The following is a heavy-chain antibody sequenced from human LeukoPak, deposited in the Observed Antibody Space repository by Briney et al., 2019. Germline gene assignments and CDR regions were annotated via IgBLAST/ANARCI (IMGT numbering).Heavy chain of an antibody. Sequence: PSETLSLTCAVYGGSFSGYHWTWIRQSPGRGLQWIGKINDSGDTHYNPSLESRVTISVDTSKNQFSLSLSSLTAADTALYYCARGPYGLNYYFDYWGQGALVTVSS. CDR2: INDSGDT. J-gene: IGHJ4*02. CDR1: GGSFSGYH. CDR3: ARGPYGLNYYFDY. V-gene: IGHV4-34*01. D-gene: IGHD3-10*01.